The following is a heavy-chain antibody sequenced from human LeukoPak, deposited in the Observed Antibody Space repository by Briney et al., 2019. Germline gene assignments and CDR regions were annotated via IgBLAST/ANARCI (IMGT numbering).Heavy chain of an antibody. D-gene: IGHD2-2*01. J-gene: IGHJ6*03. CDR3: AKPGVIVVVPAASMDV. V-gene: IGHV3-23*01. Sequence: GGSLRLPCAASGFTFSSYAMSWVRQAPGKGLEWVSAISGSGGSTYYADSVKGRFTISRDNSKNTLYLQMNSLRAEDTAVYYCAKPGVIVVVPAASMDVWGKGTTVTVSS. CDR1: GFTFSSYA. CDR2: ISGSGGST.